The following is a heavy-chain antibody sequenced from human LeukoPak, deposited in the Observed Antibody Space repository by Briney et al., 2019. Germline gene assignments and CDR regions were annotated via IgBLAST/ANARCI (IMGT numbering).Heavy chain of an antibody. V-gene: IGHV1-8*01. CDR1: GYTFISYD. Sequence: ASVKVSCKASGYTFISYDINWVRQATGQGLEWMGWMNPNSGNTGYAQKFQGRVTMTRNTSISTAYMELSSLRSEDTAVYYCARGFFPTYSGWYPFWDYWGQGTLVTVSS. D-gene: IGHD6-19*01. CDR3: ARGFFPTYSGWYPFWDY. J-gene: IGHJ4*02. CDR2: MNPNSGNT.